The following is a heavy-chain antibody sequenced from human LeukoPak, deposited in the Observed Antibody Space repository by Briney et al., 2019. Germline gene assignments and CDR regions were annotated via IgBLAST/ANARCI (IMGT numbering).Heavy chain of an antibody. CDR1: GGSFSGYY. CDR2: INHSGST. CDR3: AIPGYYDSIGYSPPSFDY. D-gene: IGHD3-22*01. Sequence: PSETLSLTCAVYGGSFSGYYWSWIRQPPGKGLEWIGEINHSGSTNYNPSLKSRVTISVDTSKNQFSLKLSSVTAADTAVNYCAIPGYYDSIGYSPPSFDYWGQGTLVTVSS. V-gene: IGHV4-34*01. J-gene: IGHJ4*02.